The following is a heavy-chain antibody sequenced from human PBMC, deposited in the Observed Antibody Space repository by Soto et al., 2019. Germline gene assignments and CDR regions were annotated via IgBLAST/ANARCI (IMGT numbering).Heavy chain of an antibody. D-gene: IGHD2-2*01. V-gene: IGHV1-69*01. CDR2: IIPITGTA. CDR3: ATSQVSSTSLAIYYYYYYGMDV. CDR1: GGTFGSYA. J-gene: IGHJ6*04. Sequence: QVQLVQSGAEVKKPGSSVKVSCKASGGTFGSYAISWVRQAPGQGLEWMGGIIPITGTANYAQKFQGRVTIAADEYTSTAYMELSSLRSEDTAAYYCATSQVSSTSLAIYYYYYYGMDVWGKGTTVTVSS.